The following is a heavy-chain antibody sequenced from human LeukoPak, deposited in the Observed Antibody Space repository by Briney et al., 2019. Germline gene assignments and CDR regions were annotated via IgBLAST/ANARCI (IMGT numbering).Heavy chain of an antibody. CDR2: IYTSGST. Sequence: PSETLSLTCTVSGGSISSYYWSWIRQPAGKGLEWIGRIYTSGSTNYNPSLKSRVTMSVDTSKNQFSLKLSSVTAADTAVNYCARDLHDFWSGYYDSPYYYYYMDVWGKGTTVTVSS. CDR3: ARDLHDFWSGYYDSPYYYYYMDV. J-gene: IGHJ6*03. CDR1: GGSISSYY. D-gene: IGHD3-3*01. V-gene: IGHV4-4*07.